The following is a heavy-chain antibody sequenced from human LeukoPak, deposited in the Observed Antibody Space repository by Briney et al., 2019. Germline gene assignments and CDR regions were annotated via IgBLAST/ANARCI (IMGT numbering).Heavy chain of an antibody. CDR2: IRDDGSNK. J-gene: IGHJ4*02. V-gene: IGHV3-30*02. CDR1: GVALSTYG. D-gene: IGHD3-22*01. CDR3: AKELPIARYFDTSGYFDY. Sequence: GGTLSLSCAASGVALSTYGVHWVRGSPGKGVEGVAVIRDDGSNKYYAESVQGRFKFSRDNSKNRPYLQMNSPRSEHTAGSYLAKELPIARYFDTSGYFDYWGQGTLVTVSS.